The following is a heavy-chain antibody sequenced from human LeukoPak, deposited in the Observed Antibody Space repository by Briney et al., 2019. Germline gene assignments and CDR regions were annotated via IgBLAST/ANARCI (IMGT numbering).Heavy chain of an antibody. D-gene: IGHD1-1*01. CDR1: GFSFSGHW. J-gene: IGHJ4*02. V-gene: IGHV3-74*01. Sequence: GGSLRLSCTASGFSFSGHWMHWARQLPGKGLVWVSRISPTGSTTSYADSVKGRFTVSRDNAKNTLYLQMNSLRAEDTAVYYCAKTRRGNWNDVFEYYFDYWGQGTLVTVSS. CDR2: ISPTGSTT. CDR3: AKTRRGNWNDVFEYYFDY.